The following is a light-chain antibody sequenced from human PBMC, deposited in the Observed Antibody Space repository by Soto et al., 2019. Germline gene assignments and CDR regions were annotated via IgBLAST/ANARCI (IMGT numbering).Light chain of an antibody. CDR1: SSDVGSYNF. J-gene: IGLJ3*02. V-gene: IGLV2-23*01. CDR2: EGS. Sequence: QSVLTQPASVSGSPGQSITISCTGTSSDVGSYNFVSWYQQHPGKAPKLMIYEGSKRPSGVSNRFSGSKSGNTASLTISGLQAEHEADYYCCSYAGGSTWVFGGGTKPAVL. CDR3: CSYAGGSTWV.